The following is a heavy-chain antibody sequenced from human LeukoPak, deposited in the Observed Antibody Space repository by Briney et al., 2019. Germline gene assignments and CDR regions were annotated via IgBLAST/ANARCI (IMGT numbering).Heavy chain of an antibody. Sequence: SETLSLTCTVSGGSISSYYRSWIRQPPGKGLEWIGYIYYSGSTNYNPSLKSRVTISVDTSKNQFSLKLSSVTAADTAVYYCARAPPGYSYGPFDYWGQGTLVTVSS. CDR3: ARAPPGYSYGPFDY. V-gene: IGHV4-59*01. CDR2: IYYSGST. CDR1: GGSISSYY. J-gene: IGHJ4*02. D-gene: IGHD5-18*01.